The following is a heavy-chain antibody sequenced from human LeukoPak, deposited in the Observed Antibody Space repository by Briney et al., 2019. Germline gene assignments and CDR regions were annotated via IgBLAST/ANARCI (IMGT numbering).Heavy chain of an antibody. CDR1: GYTLTELS. V-gene: IGHV1-24*01. CDR3: AAPVWGSYPLPFDY. CDR2: FDPEDGER. Sequence: ASVKVSCKGSGYTLTELSMHWVGQAPGKGGEGMGGFDPEDGERIYAQKFQGRVTITEETSTHTAYMELSSLRSEHTAVYYCAAPVWGSYPLPFDYWGQGTLVTVSS. D-gene: IGHD3-16*02. J-gene: IGHJ4*02.